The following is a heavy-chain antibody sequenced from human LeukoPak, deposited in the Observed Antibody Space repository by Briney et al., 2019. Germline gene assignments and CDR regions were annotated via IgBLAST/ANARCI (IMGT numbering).Heavy chain of an antibody. V-gene: IGHV1-2*02. D-gene: IGHD2-8*01. J-gene: IGHJ3*01. CDR1: GYTFTANY. CDR2: INPNSGGP. CDR3: AREMAAGALGF. Sequence: GASVKVSCKASGYTFTANYIHWVRQAPGQGLEWMGWINPNSGGPNYAQKFQGRVTMTRDTSMSTAYMDLYRLRSDDTAVYYCAREMAAGALGFWGQGTKVTVSS.